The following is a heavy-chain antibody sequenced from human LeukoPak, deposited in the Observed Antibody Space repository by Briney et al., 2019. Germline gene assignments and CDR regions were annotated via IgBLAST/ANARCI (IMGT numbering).Heavy chain of an antibody. D-gene: IGHD7-27*01. CDR2: INHSGST. V-gene: IGHV4-34*01. J-gene: IGHJ3*02. CDR3: ARWGPAFAFDI. CDR1: GGSFSGYY. Sequence: SETLSLTCAVYGGSFSGYYWSWIRQPPGKGLEWIGEINHSGSTNYNPSLKSRVTISVDTSKNQFSLKLSSVTAADTAVYYCARWGPAFAFDIWGQGTMVTVSS.